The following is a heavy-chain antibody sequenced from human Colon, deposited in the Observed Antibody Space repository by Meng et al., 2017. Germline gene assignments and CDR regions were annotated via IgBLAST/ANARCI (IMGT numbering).Heavy chain of an antibody. V-gene: IGHV3-30*18. D-gene: IGHD1-1*01. Sequence: QVQLVESGGGVIQPGESLRLSCAASGFTFSSHGMHWVRQAPGKGLEWVVFISYHGRNKYYADSVKGRFTVSRDNSKNTLYLQMDSLRAEDTAVYYCAKDNVERTWGGDYFHYWGQGTLVTVSS. CDR3: AKDNVERTWGGDYFHY. J-gene: IGHJ4*02. CDR2: ISYHGRNK. CDR1: GFTFSSHG.